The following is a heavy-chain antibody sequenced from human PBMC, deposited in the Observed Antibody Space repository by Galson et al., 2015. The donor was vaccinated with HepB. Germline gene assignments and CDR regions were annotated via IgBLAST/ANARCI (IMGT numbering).Heavy chain of an antibody. V-gene: IGHV4-59*08. CDR2: VHYNGDT. J-gene: IGHJ4*02. D-gene: IGHD5-12*01. CDR1: QGSINDYY. Sequence: LTCSVSQGSINDYYWSWIRQSPGNRLEWIGYVHYNGDTTYNPSLGYRVGMSVDRSINQVSLWLTSVTAADTAVYYCVRHPGRGSVGYAFDLWGQGALVTVSA. CDR3: VRHPGRGSVGYAFDL.